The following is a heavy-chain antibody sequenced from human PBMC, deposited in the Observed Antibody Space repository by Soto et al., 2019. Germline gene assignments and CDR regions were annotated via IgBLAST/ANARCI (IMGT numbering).Heavy chain of an antibody. D-gene: IGHD5-18*01. CDR2: IIPIFGTA. J-gene: IGHJ6*02. CDR1: GGTFSSYA. V-gene: IGHV1-69*13. Sequence: SVKVSCKASGGTFSSYAISWVRQAPGQGLEWMGGIIPIFGTANYAQKFQGRVTITADESTSTAYMELSSLRSEDTAVYYCARDYVDTAMVVYYYYGMDVWGQGTTVTVS. CDR3: ARDYVDTAMVVYYYYGMDV.